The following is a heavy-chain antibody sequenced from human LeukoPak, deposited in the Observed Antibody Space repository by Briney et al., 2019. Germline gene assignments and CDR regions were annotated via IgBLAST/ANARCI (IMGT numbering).Heavy chain of an antibody. Sequence: PSETLSLTCAVYGGSFSGYYWSWIRQPPGKGLEWIGEINHSGSTNYNPSLKSRVTISVDTSKNQFSLKLSSVTAADTAVYYCARQGPSYPARPYDYWGQGTLVTVSS. V-gene: IGHV4-34*01. J-gene: IGHJ4*02. D-gene: IGHD1-26*01. CDR3: ARQGPSYPARPYDY. CDR2: INHSGST. CDR1: GGSFSGYY.